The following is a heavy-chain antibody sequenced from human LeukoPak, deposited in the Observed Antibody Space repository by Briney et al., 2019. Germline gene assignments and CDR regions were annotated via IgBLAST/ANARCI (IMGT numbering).Heavy chain of an antibody. CDR3: ANLNSYDFWSGPNIGRGY. J-gene: IGHJ4*02. D-gene: IGHD3-3*01. CDR2: ISYDGSNK. Sequence: GGSLRLSCAASGFTFSSYGMHWVRQAPGKGLEWVAVISYDGSNKYYADSVKGRFTISRDNSKNTLYLQMNSLRAEDTAVYYCANLNSYDFWSGPNIGRGYWGQGTLVTVSS. V-gene: IGHV3-30*18. CDR1: GFTFSSYG.